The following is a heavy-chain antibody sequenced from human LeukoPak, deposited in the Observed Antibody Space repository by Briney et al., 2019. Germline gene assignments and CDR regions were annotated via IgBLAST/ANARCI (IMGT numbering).Heavy chain of an antibody. CDR1: GFIFSSYS. Sequence: GGALRLSCAASGFIFSSYSMNWLRPARGKELAWVSSISSSSSYIYYADSVNGRFTISRDISKKLLYLQMNSLGAEYTAVHYGARDVDTAFPPGLYYWGQGTLVTVSS. CDR2: ISSSSSYI. D-gene: IGHD5-18*01. J-gene: IGHJ4*02. CDR3: ARDVDTAFPPGLYY. V-gene: IGHV3-21*01.